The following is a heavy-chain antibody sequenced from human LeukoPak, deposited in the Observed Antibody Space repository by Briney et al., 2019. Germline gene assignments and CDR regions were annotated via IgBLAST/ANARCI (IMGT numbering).Heavy chain of an antibody. CDR3: TRHTPGAAGQH. CDR1: GFTFSGSA. D-gene: IGHD7-27*01. V-gene: IGHV3-73*01. CDR2: IRTKANRYAT. Sequence: GGSLRRSCAASGFTFSGSAMHWVRQASGKGLEWVGRIRTKANRYATAYAGSVKGRFTISRGDSKNTASLQMNSLKTEDTAVYYCTRHTPGAAGQHWGQGTLVTVSS. J-gene: IGHJ1*01.